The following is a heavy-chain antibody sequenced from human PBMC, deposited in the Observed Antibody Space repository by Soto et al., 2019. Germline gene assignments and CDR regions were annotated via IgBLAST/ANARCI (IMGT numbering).Heavy chain of an antibody. J-gene: IGHJ3*02. CDR1: GGSISSYY. Sequence: SETLSLTCTVSGGSISSYYWSWIRQPPGKGLEWIGYIYYSGSTNYNPSLKSRVTISVDTSKNQFSLKLSSVTAADTAEYYCARDQHGVVVGGIGAFDIRGQGTMVTVSS. CDR2: IYYSGST. CDR3: ARDQHGVVVGGIGAFDI. D-gene: IGHD3-22*01. V-gene: IGHV4-59*01.